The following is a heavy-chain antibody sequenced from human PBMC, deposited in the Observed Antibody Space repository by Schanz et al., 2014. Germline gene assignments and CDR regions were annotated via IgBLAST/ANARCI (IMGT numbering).Heavy chain of an antibody. Sequence: EVQLVESGGGLIQPGGSLRLSCAASGFGFSSYSMNWVRQAPGKGLEWVSGFDAHDGRAYYADSAKGRFTISRDNSKSTLYVEMNSLRVEDTAVYYCAKTLFPGGTQTFGNWGRGTLVTVAS. V-gene: IGHV3-23*04. CDR1: GFGFSSYS. J-gene: IGHJ4*02. D-gene: IGHD2-8*02. CDR3: AKTLFPGGTQTFGN. CDR2: FDAHDGRA.